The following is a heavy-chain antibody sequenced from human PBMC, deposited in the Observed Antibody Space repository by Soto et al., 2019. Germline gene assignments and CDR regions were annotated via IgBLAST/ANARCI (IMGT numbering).Heavy chain of an antibody. CDR1: GFTFSGHA. CDR3: ARDGQSLAPYALDV. Sequence: QVQVVESGGGVVQPGRSLRLSCTVSGFTFSGHAMHWVRQAPGKGLEWVAQIWYDGNNKYYADSVKGRFTISRDNSKNILYVQMDSLRVDDTAVYYCARDGQSLAPYALDVWGQGTSVTVSS. D-gene: IGHD6-19*01. V-gene: IGHV3-33*01. CDR2: IWYDGNNK. J-gene: IGHJ6*02.